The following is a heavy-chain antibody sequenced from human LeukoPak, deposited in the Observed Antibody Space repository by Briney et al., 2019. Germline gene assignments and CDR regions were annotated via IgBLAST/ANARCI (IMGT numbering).Heavy chain of an antibody. D-gene: IGHD2-21*02. J-gene: IGHJ4*02. CDR3: ARRLAYCGGDCYHFDY. CDR1: GGSFSGYY. V-gene: IGHV4-34*01. CDR2: INHSGST. Sequence: SETLSLTCAVYGGSFSGYYWSWIRQPPGKGLEWIGEINHSGSTNYNPSLKSRVTISVDTSKNQFSLKLSSVTAADTAVYYCARRLAYCGGDCYHFDYWGQGTLVTVSS.